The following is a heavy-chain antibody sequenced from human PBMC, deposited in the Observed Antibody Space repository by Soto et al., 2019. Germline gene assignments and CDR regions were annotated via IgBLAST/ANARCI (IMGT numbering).Heavy chain of an antibody. J-gene: IGHJ4*02. V-gene: IGHV3-21*01. Sequence: GGSLRLSCAASGFTFGSYSMNWFRQAPGKGLEWVSSISSSSSYIYYADSVKGRFTISRDNAKNSLYLQMNSLRAEDTAVYYFARTRPPYRKVDYWGQGTLVTVS. D-gene: IGHD4-4*01. CDR1: GFTFGSYS. CDR2: ISSSSSYI. CDR3: ARTRPPYRKVDY.